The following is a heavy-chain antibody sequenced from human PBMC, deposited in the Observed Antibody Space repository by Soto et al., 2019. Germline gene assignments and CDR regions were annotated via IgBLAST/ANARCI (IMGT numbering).Heavy chain of an antibody. D-gene: IGHD1-26*01. Sequence: PSETLSLTCAVYGASLSDFYFWNWVRQPPGKGLEWIGEVHLSGGTNYNASLKSRATISVDSSTYQLSPRLTSVTAADTAVYYCATSMSGNSLYGMNVWGQGTTVTVSS. CDR1: GASLSDFY. CDR3: ATSMSGNSLYGMNV. CDR2: VHLSGGT. J-gene: IGHJ6*02. V-gene: IGHV4-34*01.